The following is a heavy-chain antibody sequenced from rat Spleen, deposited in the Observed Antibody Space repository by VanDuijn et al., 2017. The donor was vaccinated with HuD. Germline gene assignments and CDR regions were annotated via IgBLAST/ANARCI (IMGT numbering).Heavy chain of an antibody. V-gene: IGHV5-19*01. Sequence: EVQLVESGGGLVQPGRSLKLSCAVSGFTFSNYGLHWIRQAPTKSLEWVASISVSGGSTYYRDSVKGRFTLSRENSKSTLYLQMDSLRSEDTATYYCAAAGTRVSRFAYWGQGTLVTVSS. CDR3: AAAGTRVSRFAY. D-gene: IGHD1-4*01. CDR2: ISVSGGST. J-gene: IGHJ3*01. CDR1: GFTFSNYG.